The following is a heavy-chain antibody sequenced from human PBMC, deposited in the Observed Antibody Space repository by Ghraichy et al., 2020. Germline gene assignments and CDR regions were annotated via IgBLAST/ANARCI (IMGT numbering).Heavy chain of an antibody. CDR1: GYTFTGYY. CDR3: ARDLWGGIRYFDY. CDR2: INPNSGGT. Sequence: SVKVSCKASGYTFTGYYMHWVRQAPGQGLEWMGWINPNSGGTNYAQKFQGRVTMTRDTSISTAYMELSRLRSDDTAVYYCARDLWGGIRYFDYWGQGTLVTVSS. J-gene: IGHJ4*02. V-gene: IGHV1-2*02. D-gene: IGHD3-16*01.